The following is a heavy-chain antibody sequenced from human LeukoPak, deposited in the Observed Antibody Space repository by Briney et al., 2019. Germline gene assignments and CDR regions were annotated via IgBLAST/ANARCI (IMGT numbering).Heavy chain of an antibody. CDR1: GYTFTGYY. CDR2: INPNTGGT. CDR3: ARDKRGVVTSTNFDY. Sequence: ASVKVSCKASGYTFTGYYLQWVRQAPGQGLEWMGWINPNTGGTYLTQRFKGRVTMTSDTSISTVYMELSRLRPDDTAVYYCARDKRGVVTSTNFDYWGQGTLVTVSS. D-gene: IGHD2-21*02. J-gene: IGHJ4*02. V-gene: IGHV1-2*02.